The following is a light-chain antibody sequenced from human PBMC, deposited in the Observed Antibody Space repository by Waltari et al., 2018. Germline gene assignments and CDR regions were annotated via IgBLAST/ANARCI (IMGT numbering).Light chain of an antibody. J-gene: IGKJ1*01. CDR2: DAS. Sequence: IVLTQSPATLSLSPGERATLSCRASQTVSTPLARFQQKPGHAPRLPIYDASNRAPGIPARFSGSGSGTDFSLTISSLEPEDFAVYYCLQRSLWPWTFGQGTKVAVK. CDR1: QTVSTP. CDR3: LQRSLWPWT. V-gene: IGKV3-11*01.